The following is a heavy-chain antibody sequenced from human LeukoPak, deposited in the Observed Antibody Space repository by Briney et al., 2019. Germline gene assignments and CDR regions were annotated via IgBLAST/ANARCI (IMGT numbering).Heavy chain of an antibody. CDR2: INPNSGGT. D-gene: IGHD6-19*01. V-gene: IGHV1-2*02. Sequence: ASVKVSCKAPGYTFTGHYIHWVRQAPGQGLEWMGWINPNSGGTRYAQKFQGRVTVTRDTSISTAYMELSSLRSEDTAVYYCARGKEIEAGTGSDYWGQGTLVTVSS. J-gene: IGHJ4*02. CDR1: GYTFTGHY. CDR3: ARGKEIEAGTGSDY.